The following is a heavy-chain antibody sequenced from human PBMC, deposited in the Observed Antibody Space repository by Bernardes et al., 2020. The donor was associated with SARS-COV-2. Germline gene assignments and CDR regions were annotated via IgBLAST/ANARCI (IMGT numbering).Heavy chain of an antibody. V-gene: IGHV1-2*02. CDR1: GYTFTGYY. Sequence: VKVSCKASGYTFTGYYIHWVRQAPGQGLEWMGWINPNSGGTNYAQKFQGRVTMTRDTSITTAYMELSRLTHDDTAVYYCALPPTNYDRYGMDVWGQGTTVTVSS. D-gene: IGHD3-22*01. J-gene: IGHJ6*02. CDR2: INPNSGGT. CDR3: ALPPTNYDRYGMDV.